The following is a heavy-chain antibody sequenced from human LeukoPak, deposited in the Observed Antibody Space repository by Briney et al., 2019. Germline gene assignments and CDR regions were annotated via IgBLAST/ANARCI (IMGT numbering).Heavy chain of an antibody. D-gene: IGHD6-13*01. Sequence: SETLSLTCTVSGGSISSYYWSWIRQPAGKGLEWIGRIYTSGSTNYNPSLKSRVTMSVDTSKNQFSLKLSSVTAADTAVYYCGSSYSSSWYDYWYFDLWGRGTLVTVSS. CDR3: GSSYSSSWYDYWYFDL. J-gene: IGHJ2*01. CDR1: GGSISSYY. CDR2: IYTSGST. V-gene: IGHV4-4*07.